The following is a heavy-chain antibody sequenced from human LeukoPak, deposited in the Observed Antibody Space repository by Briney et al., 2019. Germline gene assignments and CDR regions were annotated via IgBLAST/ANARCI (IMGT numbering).Heavy chain of an antibody. CDR3: ARGYSKYYYYYGMDV. D-gene: IGHD4-11*01. J-gene: IGHJ6*02. Sequence: PSETLSLTCAVYGGSFSGYYWSWIRQPPGKGLEWIGEINHSGSTNYNPSLKSRVTISVDTSKNQFSLKLSSVTAADTAVYYCARGYSKYYYYYGMDVWGQGTTVTVSS. CDR2: INHSGST. CDR1: GGSFSGYY. V-gene: IGHV4-34*01.